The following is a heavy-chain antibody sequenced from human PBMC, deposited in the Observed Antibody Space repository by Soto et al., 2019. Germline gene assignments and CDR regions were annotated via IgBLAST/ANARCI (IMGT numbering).Heavy chain of an antibody. CDR1: GYTFTSYG. J-gene: IGHJ2*01. D-gene: IGHD3-3*01. Sequence: QVQLVQSGAEVKKPGASVKVSCKASGYTFTSYGISWVRQAPGQGLEWMGWISAYNGNTNYAQKLQGRVTMTTDTSTSTAYMELRSLRSDDTAVYYCARARYYDFWSGSPRWYFDLWGSGTLVTVSS. CDR2: ISAYNGNT. V-gene: IGHV1-18*01. CDR3: ARARYYDFWSGSPRWYFDL.